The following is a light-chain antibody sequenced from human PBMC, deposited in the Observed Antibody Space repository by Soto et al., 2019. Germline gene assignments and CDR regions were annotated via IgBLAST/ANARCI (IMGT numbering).Light chain of an antibody. CDR3: QQYNSWPLT. CDR1: QSLNSD. CDR2: GAS. V-gene: IGKV3-15*01. Sequence: ETVMTQSPPTLSMSPGERATLSCRASQSLNSDLAWYQQKPGQAPRLLIYGASTRATGIPGRFSGSGSGTEFTLTISSLQSEDFAVYYCQQYNSWPLTFGGGTKVDIK. J-gene: IGKJ4*01.